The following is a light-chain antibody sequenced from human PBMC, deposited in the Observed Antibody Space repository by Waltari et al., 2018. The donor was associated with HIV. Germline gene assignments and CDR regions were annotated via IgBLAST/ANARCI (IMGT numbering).Light chain of an antibody. Sequence: FMLTQPHSMSASPGTPETISCTRSSDTLASHSGQWYQQRPGGAPTTVVFEDTQRPSGVPERFSGSIDSSSNSASLIISGLKTEDEADYYCQSYDTTNHLIFGGGTKVTVL. CDR3: QSYDTTNHLI. J-gene: IGLJ2*01. CDR1: SDTLASHS. V-gene: IGLV6-57*04. CDR2: EDT.